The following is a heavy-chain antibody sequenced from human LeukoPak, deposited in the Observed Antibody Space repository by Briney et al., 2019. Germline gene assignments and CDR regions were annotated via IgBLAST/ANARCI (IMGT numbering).Heavy chain of an antibody. CDR1: GYTLTGYH. Sequence: ASVKVSCKASGYTLTGYHMHWVRQAPGQGLEWMGRINPNSGGINYAQKLQGRVTMTRDTSISTAYMELSRLRSDDTAVYYCAREGHSYDSSGYYSFDYWGQGTLVTVSS. D-gene: IGHD3-22*01. J-gene: IGHJ4*02. CDR2: INPNSGGI. V-gene: IGHV1-2*06. CDR3: AREGHSYDSSGYYSFDY.